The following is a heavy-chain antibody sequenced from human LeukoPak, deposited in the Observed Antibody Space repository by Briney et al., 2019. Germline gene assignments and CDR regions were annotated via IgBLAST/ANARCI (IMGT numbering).Heavy chain of an antibody. CDR2: INPNSGGT. CDR1: GYTFTGYY. D-gene: IGHD6-19*01. V-gene: IGHV1-2*02. J-gene: IGHJ4*02. Sequence: ASVKVSCKASGYTFTGYYMHWVRQAPGQGLEWMGWINPNSGGTNYAQKFRGRVTMTTDTSTSTAYMELRSLRSDDTAVYYCARGSSGWYVDYWGQGTLVTVSS. CDR3: ARGSSGWYVDY.